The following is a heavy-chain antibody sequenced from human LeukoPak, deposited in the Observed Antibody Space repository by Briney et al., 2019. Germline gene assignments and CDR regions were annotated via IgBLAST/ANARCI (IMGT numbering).Heavy chain of an antibody. J-gene: IGHJ4*02. CDR2: ISSNGGST. CDR1: GFTFSSYA. CDR3: VKGIVVVTARAFDY. V-gene: IGHV3-64D*06. D-gene: IGHD2-21*02. Sequence: PGGSLRLSCSAPGFTFSSYAMHWVRKAPGKGLEYVSAISSNGGSTYYADSVKGRFTISRDNSKNTLYLQMSSLRPEDTAVYYCVKGIVVVTARAFDYWGQGTLVTVSS.